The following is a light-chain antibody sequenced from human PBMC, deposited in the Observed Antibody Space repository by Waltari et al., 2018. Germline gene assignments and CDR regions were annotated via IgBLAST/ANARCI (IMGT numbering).Light chain of an antibody. V-gene: IGKV1-33*01. CDR2: DAS. CDR3: QQSYSTPS. CDR1: HDISDY. J-gene: IGKJ1*01. Sequence: DIQMTQSPSSLSASVGDTVTITCQANHDISDYLNWYQQKPGKAPNLLISDASHLEAGVPSRFSGSGYGTDFTFTISSLQPEDFATYYYQQSYSTPSFGQGTKVEIK.